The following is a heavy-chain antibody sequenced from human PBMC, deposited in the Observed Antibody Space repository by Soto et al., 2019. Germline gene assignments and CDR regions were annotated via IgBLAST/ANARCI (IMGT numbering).Heavy chain of an antibody. D-gene: IGHD3-22*01. CDR1: GFTFSSYS. V-gene: IGHV3-21*01. Sequence: PGWSLRLSCAASGFTFSSYSMNWVRQAPGKGLEWVSSISSSSSYIYYADSVKGRFTISRDNAKNSLYLQMNSLRAEDTAVYYCARVPGYYDSSGYYHNWGQGTLVTVSS. CDR2: ISSSSSYI. J-gene: IGHJ4*02. CDR3: ARVPGYYDSSGYYHN.